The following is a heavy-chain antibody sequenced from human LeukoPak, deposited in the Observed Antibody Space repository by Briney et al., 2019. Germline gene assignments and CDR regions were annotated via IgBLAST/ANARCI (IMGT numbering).Heavy chain of an antibody. CDR2: INPNSGGT. CDR1: GYTFTGYY. Sequence: ASVKVSCKASGYTFTGYYMHWVRQAPGQGLEWMGWINPNSGGTNYAQKFQGRVTMTRDTSISIAYMELSRLRSDDTAVYYCASTLGYCSSTSCSFDYWGQGTLVTVSS. CDR3: ASTLGYCSSTSCSFDY. J-gene: IGHJ4*02. V-gene: IGHV1-2*02. D-gene: IGHD2-2*01.